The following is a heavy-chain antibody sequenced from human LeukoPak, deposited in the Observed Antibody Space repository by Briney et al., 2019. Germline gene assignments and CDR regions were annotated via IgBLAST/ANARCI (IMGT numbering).Heavy chain of an antibody. CDR1: GFTFSSYW. V-gene: IGHV3-7*01. J-gene: IGHJ4*02. CDR2: IKQDGNEK. D-gene: IGHD1-1*01. Sequence: GGSLRLSCAVSGFTFSSYWMSWVRQAPGRGLEWVANIKQDGNEKYYVDSVKGRFTISRDNAKNSLYLQMNSLRAEDTAVYYCASGENWKTTFDFWGQGTLVTVSS. CDR3: ASGENWKTTFDF.